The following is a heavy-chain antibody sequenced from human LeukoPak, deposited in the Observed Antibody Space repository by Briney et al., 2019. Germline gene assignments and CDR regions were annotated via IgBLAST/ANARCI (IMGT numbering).Heavy chain of an antibody. J-gene: IGHJ4*02. D-gene: IGHD5-24*01. CDR3: AREGRDGYKYFDY. Sequence: GGSLRLSCAASGFTFSSYAMHWVRQAPGKGLEWVAVISYDGSNKYYADSGKGRFTTSRDNSKNTLYLQMNSLRAEDTAVYYCAREGRDGYKYFDYWGQGTLVTVSS. CDR2: ISYDGSNK. CDR1: GFTFSSYA. V-gene: IGHV3-30-3*01.